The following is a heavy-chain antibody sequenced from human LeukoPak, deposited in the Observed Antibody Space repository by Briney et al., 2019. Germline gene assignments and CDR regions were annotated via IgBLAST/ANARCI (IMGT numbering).Heavy chain of an antibody. CDR1: GGTFSSYA. D-gene: IGHD5-12*01. Sequence: GSSVKVSCKASGGTFSSYAISWVRQAPGQGLEWMGRIIPIFGTANYAQKFQGRVTITTDQSTSTAYMELSSLRSEDTAVYYCARDHQVATYYFDYWGQGTLVTVSS. J-gene: IGHJ4*02. CDR3: ARDHQVATYYFDY. V-gene: IGHV1-69*05. CDR2: IIPIFGTA.